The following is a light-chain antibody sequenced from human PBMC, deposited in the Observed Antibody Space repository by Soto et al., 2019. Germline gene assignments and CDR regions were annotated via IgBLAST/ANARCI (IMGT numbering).Light chain of an antibody. CDR2: GAS. CDR3: QQYGISPTT. J-gene: IGKJ1*01. V-gene: IGKV3-20*01. CDR1: QSVSSSY. Sequence: EIVLTQSPGTLSLSPGERATLSCRASQSVSSSYLAWYQQKPGQAPRLLIYGASSRATGIPDRFSGSGSGTDFTLTISRLKPEDFAVYYCQQYGISPTTFGQGTKVEIK.